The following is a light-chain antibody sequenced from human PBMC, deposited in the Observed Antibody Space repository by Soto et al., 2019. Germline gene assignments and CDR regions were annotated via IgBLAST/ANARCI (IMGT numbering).Light chain of an antibody. CDR2: GAS. V-gene: IGKV3-15*01. CDR1: QSVSSN. Sequence: EIVMTQSLATLSVSPGERATLSCRASQSVSSNLAWYQQKPGQAPRLLIYGASTRATGIPARFSGSGSGTESTLTISSLQSEDFAVYYCQQYNKWPQTFGQGSKVDIK. J-gene: IGKJ1*01. CDR3: QQYNKWPQT.